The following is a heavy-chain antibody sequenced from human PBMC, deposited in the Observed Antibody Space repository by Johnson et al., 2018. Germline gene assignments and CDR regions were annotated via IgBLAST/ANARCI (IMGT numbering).Heavy chain of an antibody. D-gene: IGHD4-17*01. V-gene: IGHV3-74*01. Sequence: VQLQESGGGLVQPGGSLRLSCAASGFTFSSYWMHWVRQAPGKGLVWVSRINSDGSSTSYADSVKGRFTISRDNAKNTLYLQMNSLRAEDTAVYYCAMVGAGDYWAAFEIWGRGTMVTVCS. CDR2: INSDGSST. CDR3: AMVGAGDYWAAFEI. J-gene: IGHJ3*02. CDR1: GFTFSSYW.